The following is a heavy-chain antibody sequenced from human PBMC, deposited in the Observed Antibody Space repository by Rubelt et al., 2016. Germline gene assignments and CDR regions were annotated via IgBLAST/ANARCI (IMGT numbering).Heavy chain of an antibody. D-gene: IGHD4-17*01. CDR3: ARGDPDRGSRTVTLDY. CDR1: GGSISSYY. V-gene: IGHV4-4*07. Sequence: ESGPGLVKPSETLSLTCTVSGGSISSYYWSWIRQPAGKGLEWIGRIYTSGSTYYNPSLKSRVTISVDTSKNQFSLKLSSVTAADTAVYYCARGDPDRGSRTVTLDYWGQGTLVTVSS. CDR2: IYTSGST. J-gene: IGHJ4*02.